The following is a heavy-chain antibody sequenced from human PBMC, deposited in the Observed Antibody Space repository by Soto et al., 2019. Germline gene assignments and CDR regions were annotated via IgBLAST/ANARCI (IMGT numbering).Heavy chain of an antibody. CDR3: ARGGRDGYNYYYYGMEA. V-gene: IGHV1-69*06. CDR2: IIPIFGTA. Sequence: GASVKVSCKASGGTFSSYAISWVRQAPGQGLEWMGGIIPIFGTASYAQKFQGRVTITADKSTSTAYMELSSLRSEDTAVYYCARGGRDGYNYYYYGMEAWGQGTTVTVSS. CDR1: GGTFSSYA. J-gene: IGHJ6*02. D-gene: IGHD2-21*01.